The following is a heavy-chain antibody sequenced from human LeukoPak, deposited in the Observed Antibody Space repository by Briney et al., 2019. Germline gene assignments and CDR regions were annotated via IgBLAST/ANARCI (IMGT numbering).Heavy chain of an antibody. D-gene: IGHD2-2*01. CDR1: GFTFSSYA. J-gene: IGHJ2*01. CDR3: AKDGPPALNIVVVPAAIRSYWYFDL. CDR2: ISYDGSNK. Sequence: GGSLRLSCAASGFTFSSYAMHWVRQAPGKGLEWVAVISYDGSNKYYADSVEGRFTISRDNSKNTLYLQMNSLRAEDTAVYYCAKDGPPALNIVVVPAAIRSYWYFDLWGRGTLVTVSS. V-gene: IGHV3-30-3*01.